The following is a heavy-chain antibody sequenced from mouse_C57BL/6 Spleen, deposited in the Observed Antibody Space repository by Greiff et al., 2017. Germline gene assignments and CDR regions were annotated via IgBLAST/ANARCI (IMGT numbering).Heavy chain of an antibody. V-gene: IGHV1-7*01. D-gene: IGHD4-1*01. J-gene: IGHJ1*03. CDR3: AEREEYWGDVGV. CDR2: INPSSGYT. Sequence: QVQLQQSGAELAKPGASVKLSCKASGYTFTSYWIHWVKQRPGQGLEWIGYINPSSGYTKYNQKFKDKATLTADKSSSTADMQLRSLTYEDSAVYYCAEREEYWGDVGVWGTGATVTVAS. CDR1: GYTFTSYW.